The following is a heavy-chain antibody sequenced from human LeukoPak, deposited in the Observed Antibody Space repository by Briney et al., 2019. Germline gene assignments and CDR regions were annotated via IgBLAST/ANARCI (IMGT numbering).Heavy chain of an antibody. D-gene: IGHD5-18*01. CDR1: GFMFDDYT. V-gene: IGHV3-43*01. Sequence: GGSLRLSCEASGFMFDDYTMHWVRQAPGKGLEWVSLINWDGGSRYYAASVKGRFTVSRDNSKNSLYLQMNSLRTEDTALYYCAKGDVDSPMNFYHWGQGTLVTVSS. J-gene: IGHJ4*02. CDR2: INWDGGSR. CDR3: AKGDVDSPMNFYH.